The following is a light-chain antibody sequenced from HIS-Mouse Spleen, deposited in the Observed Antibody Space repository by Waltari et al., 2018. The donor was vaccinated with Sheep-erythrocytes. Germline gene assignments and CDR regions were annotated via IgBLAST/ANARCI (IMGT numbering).Light chain of an antibody. J-gene: IGLJ3*02. CDR3: CSYAGSSTPWV. CDR1: SSDVGSYNL. V-gene: IGLV2-23*01. Sequence: QSALTQPASVSGSPGQSITISCTGTSSDVGSYNLVSWYQQPPGKAPKLLIYEGSKRPSGVSNRFSGSKSGHTASLTISGLQAEDEADYYCCSYAGSSTPWVFGGGTKLTVL. CDR2: EGS.